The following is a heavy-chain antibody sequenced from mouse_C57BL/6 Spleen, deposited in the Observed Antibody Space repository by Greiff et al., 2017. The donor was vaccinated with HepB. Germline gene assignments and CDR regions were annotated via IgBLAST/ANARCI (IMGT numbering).Heavy chain of an antibody. V-gene: IGHV1-82*01. J-gene: IGHJ3*01. CDR1: GYAFSSSW. CDR3: ARTSSSWFAY. CDR2: IYPGDGDT. Sequence: QVQLKESGPELVKPGASVKISCKASGYAFSSSWMNWVKQRPGKGLEWIGRIYPGDGDTNYNGKFKGKATLTADKSSSTAYMQLSSLTSEDSAVYFCARTSSSWFAYWGQGTLVTVSA.